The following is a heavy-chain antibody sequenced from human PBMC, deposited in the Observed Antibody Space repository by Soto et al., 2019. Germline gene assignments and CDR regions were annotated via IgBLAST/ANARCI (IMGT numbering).Heavy chain of an antibody. V-gene: IGHV3-23*01. D-gene: IGHD1-26*01. CDR2: ISGSGVSK. Sequence: PVGSLRLSCVVSGFIFGSSAMNLVRQAAGKGLEWVSTISGSGVSKYYADSVKGRFTISRDNSNNTVPLQMNSLRAEDAAVYYCAKDRSPGATTWNVYWGQGTLVTVSS. CDR3: AKDRSPGATTWNVY. J-gene: IGHJ4*02. CDR1: GFIFGSSA.